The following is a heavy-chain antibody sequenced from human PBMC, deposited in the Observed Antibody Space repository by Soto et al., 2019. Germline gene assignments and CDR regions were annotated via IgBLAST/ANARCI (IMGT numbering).Heavy chain of an antibody. J-gene: IGHJ2*01. Sequence: QVQLQESGPGLVKPSETLSLTCTVSGGSISSYYWNWIRQPPGKGLEWIGYISYSGSTNYNPSLKSRVTISLDTSNNQFSLKLSSVTAADTAVYYCARTNSRVWYFDRWGRGTLVTVSS. D-gene: IGHD3-22*01. CDR1: GGSISSYY. V-gene: IGHV4-59*08. CDR3: ARTNSRVWYFDR. CDR2: ISYSGST.